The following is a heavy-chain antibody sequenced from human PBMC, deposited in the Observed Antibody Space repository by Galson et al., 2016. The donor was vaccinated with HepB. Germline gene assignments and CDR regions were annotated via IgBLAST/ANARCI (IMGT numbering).Heavy chain of an antibody. CDR2: TIPIFHSA. J-gene: IGHJ4*02. CDR1: GGPFRNYA. D-gene: IGHD3-3*01. CDR3: ARNDFVSYLFDY. V-gene: IGHV1-69*13. Sequence: SVKVSCKASGGPFRNYAFSWVRQAPGQGPEWIGGTIPIFHSATYSQKFQGRVTISADELTTTVYMELRRLSSEDTAIYYGARNDFVSYLFDYWGQGILVTVSS.